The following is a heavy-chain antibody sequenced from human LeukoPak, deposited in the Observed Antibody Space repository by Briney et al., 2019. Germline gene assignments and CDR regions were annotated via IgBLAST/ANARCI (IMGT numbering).Heavy chain of an antibody. CDR1: GFTFSGYY. V-gene: IGHV3-20*04. CDR3: ARADIVVVPAAIDYYYMDV. J-gene: IGHJ6*03. CDR2: TNWNGGST. D-gene: IGHD2-2*02. Sequence: GGSLRLSCAASGFTFSGYYMSWIRQAPGKGLEWVSGTNWNGGSTGYADSVKGRFTISRDNAKNSLYLQMNSLRAEDTALYYCARADIVVVPAAIDYYYMDVWGKGTTVTVSS.